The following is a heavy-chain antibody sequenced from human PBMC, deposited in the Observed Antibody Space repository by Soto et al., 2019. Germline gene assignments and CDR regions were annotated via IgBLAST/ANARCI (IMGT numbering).Heavy chain of an antibody. CDR3: ARERFPYYYDSSGLRDWYFDL. CDR1: GGSISSGGYY. D-gene: IGHD3-22*01. V-gene: IGHV4-31*03. Sequence: QVQLQESGPGLVKPSQTLSLTCTVSGGSISSGGYYWSWIRQHPGKGLEWIGYIYYSGSTYYNPSLKSRVNISVDTSKNQFSLKLSSVTAADTAVYYCARERFPYYYDSSGLRDWYFDLWGRGTLVTVSS. J-gene: IGHJ2*01. CDR2: IYYSGST.